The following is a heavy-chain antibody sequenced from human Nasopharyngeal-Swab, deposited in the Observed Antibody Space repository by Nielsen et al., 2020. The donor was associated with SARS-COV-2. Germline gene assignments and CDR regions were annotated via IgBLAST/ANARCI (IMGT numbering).Heavy chain of an antibody. D-gene: IGHD3-3*01. CDR2: INHSGST. Sequence: WIRQPPGKGLEWIGEINHSGSTNYNPSLKSRVTISVDTSKNQFSLKLSSVTAADTAVYYCARDRVTGFLGQVYYYYGMDVWGQGTTATVSS. V-gene: IGHV4-34*01. CDR3: ARDRVTGFLGQVYYYYGMDV. J-gene: IGHJ6*02.